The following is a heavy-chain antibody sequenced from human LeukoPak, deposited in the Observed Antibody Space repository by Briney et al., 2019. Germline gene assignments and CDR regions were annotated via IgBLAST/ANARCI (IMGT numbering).Heavy chain of an antibody. J-gene: IGHJ4*02. CDR3: ASHSGGYAY. V-gene: IGHV4-59*12. CDR1: GGSISSYY. CDR2: IYYSGST. D-gene: IGHD5-12*01. Sequence: KTSETLSLTCTVSGGSISSYYWSWIRQPPGKGLEWIGCIYYSGSTNYNPSLKSRVTISVDTSKSQFSLQLSSVTAADTAVYYCASHSGGYAYWGQGTLVTVSS.